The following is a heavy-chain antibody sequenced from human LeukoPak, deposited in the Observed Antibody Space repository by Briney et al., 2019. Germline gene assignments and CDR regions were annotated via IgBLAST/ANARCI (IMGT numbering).Heavy chain of an antibody. CDR1: GFTFSSYA. CDR3: ARERVTIFGVAPSYYFDY. J-gene: IGHJ4*02. V-gene: IGHV3-30-3*01. D-gene: IGHD3-3*01. Sequence: GGSLRLSCAASGFTFSSYAMHWVRQAPGKGLEWVAVISYDGSNKYYADSVKGRFTISRDNSKNTLYLQMNSLRAEDTAVYYCARERVTIFGVAPSYYFDYWGQGTLVTVSS. CDR2: ISYDGSNK.